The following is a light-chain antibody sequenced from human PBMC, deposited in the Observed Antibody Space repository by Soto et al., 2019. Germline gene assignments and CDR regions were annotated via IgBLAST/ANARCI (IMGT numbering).Light chain of an antibody. V-gene: IGLV2-23*01. Sequence: QSALTQPASVSGSPGQSITISCTGTSSDVGSYNLVSWYQQHPGKAPKLMIYEGSKRPSGVSNRFSGSKSGNTASLTISGLQAEDEADYFCAAWGDRLNTWVFGGGTQLTVL. J-gene: IGLJ3*02. CDR2: EGS. CDR3: AAWGDRLNTWV. CDR1: SSDVGSYNL.